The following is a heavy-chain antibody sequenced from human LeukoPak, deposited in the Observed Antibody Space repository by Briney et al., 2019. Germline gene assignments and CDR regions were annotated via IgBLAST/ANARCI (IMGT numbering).Heavy chain of an antibody. CDR2: ISAYNGNT. Sequence: GASVKVSCKAFGYTFIDNGISWVRQAPGQGLEWMGWISAYNGNTHYAQKFQGRVTMTRDTSISTAYMELSRLRSDDTAVYYCARDPRYCGGDCWWGQGTLVTVSS. CDR1: GYTFIDNG. D-gene: IGHD2-21*02. CDR3: ARDPRYCGGDCW. J-gene: IGHJ4*02. V-gene: IGHV1-18*01.